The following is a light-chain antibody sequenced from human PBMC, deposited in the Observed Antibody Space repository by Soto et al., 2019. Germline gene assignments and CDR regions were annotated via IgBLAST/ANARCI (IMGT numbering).Light chain of an antibody. CDR2: GNI. CDR1: SSNIGAGYD. Sequence: QSVLTQPPSVSGAPGQRVTISCTGSSSNIGAGYDVHWYQQRPGTAPKLLIFGNINRPSGVPDRFSGSKSGTSASLAITGLQAEDEGDYYCQSYASTLSARYVCGTGTKVT. CDR3: QSYASTLSARYV. J-gene: IGLJ1*01. V-gene: IGLV1-40*01.